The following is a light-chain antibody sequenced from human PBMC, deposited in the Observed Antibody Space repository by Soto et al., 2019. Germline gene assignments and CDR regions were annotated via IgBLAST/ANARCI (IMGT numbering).Light chain of an antibody. J-gene: IGKJ3*01. CDR3: QQYHNLPPFT. Sequence: DIQMTQSPSSLSASVGARVSITCQASQDIRNYLSWFQQKPGRAPKLLIYGASNLETGVPSRFRASGYGTDFTFTISSLQPEDIATYYCQQYHNLPPFTFGPGTKVDIK. CDR2: GAS. CDR1: QDIRNY. V-gene: IGKV1-33*01.